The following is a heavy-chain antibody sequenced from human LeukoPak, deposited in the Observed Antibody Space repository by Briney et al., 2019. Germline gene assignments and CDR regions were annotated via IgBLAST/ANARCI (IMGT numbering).Heavy chain of an antibody. V-gene: IGHV3-30*04. CDR3: ARGLRYFDRSDAFDI. D-gene: IGHD3-9*01. CDR1: GFTFSSYA. CDR2: ISYDGSNK. J-gene: IGHJ3*02. Sequence: PGGSLRLSCAASGFTFSSYAMHWVRQAPGKGLEWVAVISYDGSNKYYADSVKGRFTISRDNSKNTLYLQMNSLRAEDTAVYYCARGLRYFDRSDAFDIWCQGTMVTVSS.